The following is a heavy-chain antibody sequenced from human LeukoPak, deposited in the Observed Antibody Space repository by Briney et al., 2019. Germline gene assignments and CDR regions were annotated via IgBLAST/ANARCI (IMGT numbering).Heavy chain of an antibody. D-gene: IGHD2-21*01. CDR2: IIGNGGSA. Sequence: GESLKISCSASGFTFSSFALSWVRQAPGKGLEWVSGIIGNGGSAYYADSVKGRFTISRDNSKNTLYLQMNSLRAEDTAVYYCAKIVGSRHYWGQGTLVTVSS. J-gene: IGHJ4*02. CDR3: AKIVGSRHY. V-gene: IGHV3-23*01. CDR1: GFTFSSFA.